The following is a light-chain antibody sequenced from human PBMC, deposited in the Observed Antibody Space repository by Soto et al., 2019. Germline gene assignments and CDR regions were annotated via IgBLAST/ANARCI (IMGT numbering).Light chain of an antibody. CDR3: RSYTIGSTRV. V-gene: IGLV2-14*01. CDR1: SSDVGGYNY. Sequence: QSALTQPASVSGAPGQSITISCTGTSSDVGGYNYVSWYQQHPGKAPELMIYEVSNRPSGVSNRFSVSKSRNTASLTITAIEGEDEADDYFRSYTIGSTRVFGEGTKLTVL. CDR2: EVS. J-gene: IGLJ3*02.